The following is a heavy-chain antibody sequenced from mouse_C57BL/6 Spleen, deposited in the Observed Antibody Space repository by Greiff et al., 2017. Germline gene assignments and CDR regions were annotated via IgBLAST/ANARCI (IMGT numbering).Heavy chain of an antibody. CDR3: ARDLDYGSSYDY. V-gene: IGHV5-17*01. CDR1: GFTFSDYG. D-gene: IGHD1-1*01. Sequence: EVQLVESGGGLVKPGGSLKLSCAASGFTFSDYGLHWVRQAPEKGLEWVAYISSGSSTIYYADTVKGRFTISRDNAKNTLFLQMTSLRSEDTAMYYCARDLDYGSSYDYWGQGTTLTVSS. CDR2: ISSGSSTI. J-gene: IGHJ2*01.